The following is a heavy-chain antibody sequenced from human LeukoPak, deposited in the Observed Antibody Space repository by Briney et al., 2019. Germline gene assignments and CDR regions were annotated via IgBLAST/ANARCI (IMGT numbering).Heavy chain of an antibody. Sequence: PGGSLRLSCVASGFTFSTYAMNWVRQAPGKGLEWVSTISGSGDRTYYAGFVKGRFTISRDNSKNTLFLQMNSLRAEDTAIYYCAGPVGFDYWGQGTLVTVSS. J-gene: IGHJ4*02. V-gene: IGHV3-23*01. CDR3: AGPVGFDY. CDR1: GFTFSTYA. D-gene: IGHD1-26*01. CDR2: ISGSGDRT.